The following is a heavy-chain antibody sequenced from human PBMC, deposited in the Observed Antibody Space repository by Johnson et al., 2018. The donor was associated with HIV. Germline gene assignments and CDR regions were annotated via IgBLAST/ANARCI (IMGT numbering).Heavy chain of an antibody. CDR1: GSTFSSYA. CDR3: VKQQLVPDDAFDI. Sequence: QEQLVESAGGVVQPGRSLRLSCAASGSTFSSYAMHWVLQAPGKGLELVAVIHYDGSNKYYADSAKGRFTVSRDNSKNTLYLQMNSLRAEDTAVYYCVKQQLVPDDAFDIWGQGTMVNVSS. V-gene: IGHV3-30*18. J-gene: IGHJ3*02. D-gene: IGHD6-6*01. CDR2: IHYDGSNK.